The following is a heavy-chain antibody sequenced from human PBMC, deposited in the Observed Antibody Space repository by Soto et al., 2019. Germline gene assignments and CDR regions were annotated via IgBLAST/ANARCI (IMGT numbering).Heavy chain of an antibody. Sequence: VQLVESGGGVVQPGRSLRLSCAASGFTFSDYAMHWVHQAPGKGLEWVAVVSHDGRNTHYADSVKGRFTISRDSSKNTVSLEMTSLRAEDTAVYYCAKGGRQWLGISDFNYWGQGALVTVSS. CDR3: AKGGRQWLGISDFNY. CDR2: VSHDGRNT. CDR1: GFTFSDYA. V-gene: IGHV3-30*18. J-gene: IGHJ4*02. D-gene: IGHD6-19*01.